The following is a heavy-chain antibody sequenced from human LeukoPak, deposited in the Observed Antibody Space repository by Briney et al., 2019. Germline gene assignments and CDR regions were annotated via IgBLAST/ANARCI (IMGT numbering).Heavy chain of an antibody. CDR2: IAKDGRGK. J-gene: IGHJ3*02. CDR3: ARDKDFGAVDDAFDI. CDR1: GFTFSSYW. Sequence: GGSLRLSCAASGFTFSSYWMGWVRQAPGKGLEWVANIAKDGRGKNYVDSVKGRFTISRDNAKNSLYLQMNSLRVADTAVYYCARDKDFGAVDDAFDIWGQGTMVTVSS. V-gene: IGHV3-7*01. D-gene: IGHD3-3*01.